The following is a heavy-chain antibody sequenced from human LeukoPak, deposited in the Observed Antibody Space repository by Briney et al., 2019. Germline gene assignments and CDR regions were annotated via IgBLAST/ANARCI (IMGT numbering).Heavy chain of an antibody. V-gene: IGHV4-39*01. CDR2: IYYSGST. CDR1: GGSISSSSYY. D-gene: IGHD6-19*01. J-gene: IGHJ4*02. Sequence: SETLSLTCTVSGGSISSSSYYWGWIRQPPGKGLEWIGSIYYSGSTYYNPSLKSRVTISVDTSKNQFSLKLSSVTAADTAVYYCARTGPGYSSGWNPGYWGQGTLVTVSS. CDR3: ARTGPGYSSGWNPGY.